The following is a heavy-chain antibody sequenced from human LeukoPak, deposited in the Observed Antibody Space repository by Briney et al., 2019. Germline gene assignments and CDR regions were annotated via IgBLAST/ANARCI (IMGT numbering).Heavy chain of an antibody. CDR3: ARDRRSEGGVRASFDY. CDR2: IYYSGST. Sequence: SETLSLTCTVSGGSISSYYWSWIRQPPGKGLEWIGYIYYSGSTNYNPSLKGRVTISVDTSKNQFSLKLSSVTAADTAVYYCARDRRSEGGVRASFDYWGQGTLVTVSS. D-gene: IGHD3-10*01. CDR1: GGSISSYY. V-gene: IGHV4-59*12. J-gene: IGHJ4*02.